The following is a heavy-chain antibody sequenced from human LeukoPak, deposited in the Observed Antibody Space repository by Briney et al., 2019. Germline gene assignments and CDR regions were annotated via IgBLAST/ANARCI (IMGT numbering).Heavy chain of an antibody. CDR1: GFTFSSYG. J-gene: IGHJ4*02. D-gene: IGHD3-16*02. CDR3: AKGYIDFDY. V-gene: IGHV3-30*18. CDR2: ISYDGSNK. Sequence: PGGSLRLSCAASGFTFSSYGMHWVRRAPGKGLEWVAVISYDGSNKYYADSVKGRFTISRDNSKNTLYLQMNSLRAEDTAVYYCAKGYIDFDYWGQGTLVTVSS.